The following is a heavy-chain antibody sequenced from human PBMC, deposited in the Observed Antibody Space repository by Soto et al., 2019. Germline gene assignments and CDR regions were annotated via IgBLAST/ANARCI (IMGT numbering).Heavy chain of an antibody. V-gene: IGHV1-69*05. CDR1: GGTFSSYA. CDR2: IIPIFGTA. D-gene: IGHD6-13*01. Sequence: SVKVSCKASGGTFSSYAISWVRQAPGQGLEWMGGIIPIFGTANYAQKLQGRVTMTTDTSTSTAYMELRSLRSDDTAVYYCARDLAWRAAAENDYWGQGTLVTVSS. J-gene: IGHJ4*02. CDR3: ARDLAWRAAAENDY.